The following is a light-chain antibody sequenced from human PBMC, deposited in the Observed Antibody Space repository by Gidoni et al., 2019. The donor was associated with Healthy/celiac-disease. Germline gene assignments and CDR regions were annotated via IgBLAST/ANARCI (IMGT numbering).Light chain of an antibody. V-gene: IGKV1-8*01. Sequence: AIRITQSPSSLSASTGDRVTITCRASQGISSYLAWYQRKPGKAPKLLIYAASTLQSGVPSRFSGSGSGTDFTLTISCLQSEDFATYYCQQYYSYPRTFGGGTKVEIK. J-gene: IGKJ4*01. CDR3: QQYYSYPRT. CDR2: AAS. CDR1: QGISSY.